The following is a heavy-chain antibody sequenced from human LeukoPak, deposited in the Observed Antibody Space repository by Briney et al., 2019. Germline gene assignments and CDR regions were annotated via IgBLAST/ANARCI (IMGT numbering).Heavy chain of an antibody. CDR2: IHYSGST. J-gene: IGHJ4*02. Sequence: PSETLSLTCTVSGGSISGYYWSWIRQPPGKGLEWIGYIHYSGSTNYNPSLKSRVTISVDTSKNQFSLKLSSVTAADTAVYYCARHPGYSYGFTSFDYWGQGTLVTVSS. V-gene: IGHV4-59*08. D-gene: IGHD5-18*01. CDR3: ARHPGYSYGFTSFDY. CDR1: GGSISGYY.